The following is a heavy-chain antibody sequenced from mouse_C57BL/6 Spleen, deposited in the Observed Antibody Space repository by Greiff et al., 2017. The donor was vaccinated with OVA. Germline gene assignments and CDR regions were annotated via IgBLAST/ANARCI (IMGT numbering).Heavy chain of an antibody. V-gene: IGHV1-61*01. D-gene: IGHD2-3*01. CDR1: GYTFTSYW. CDR2: IYPSDSET. J-gene: IGHJ3*01. CDR3: ARLGLLPWFAY. Sequence: QVQLQQSGAELVRPGSSVKLSCKASGYTFTSYWMDWVKQRPGQGLEWIGNIYPSDSETHYNQKFKDKATLTVDKSSSTAYMQLSSLTSEDSAVYYCARLGLLPWFAYWGQGTLVTVSA.